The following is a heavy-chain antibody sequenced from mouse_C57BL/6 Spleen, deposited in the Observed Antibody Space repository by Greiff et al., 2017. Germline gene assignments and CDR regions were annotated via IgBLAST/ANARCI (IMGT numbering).Heavy chain of an antibody. V-gene: IGHV8-12*01. J-gene: IGHJ4*01. CDR1: GFSLSTSGMG. CDR2: IYWDDDK. CDR3: AQDGHGAMDY. D-gene: IGHD2-3*01. Sequence: QVTLKVSGPGILQSSQTLSLTCSFSGFSLSTSGMGVSWLRQPSGKGLEWLAHIYWDDDKRYNPSLKRRLTISKDTSRNQVFLKNTRVDNADTATYCCAQDGHGAMDYWGQGTSVTVSS.